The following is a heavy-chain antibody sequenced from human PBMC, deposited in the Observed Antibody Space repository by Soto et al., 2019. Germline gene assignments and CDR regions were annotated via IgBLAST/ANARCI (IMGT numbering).Heavy chain of an antibody. J-gene: IGHJ3*02. Sequence: QVQLQQWGAGLLKPSETLSLTCAVYGGSFSGYYWSWIRQPPGKGLEWIGEINHSGSTNYNPSLKSRVTISVDTSKNHFSLKLSSVTAADTAVYYCARGQGGVVPASKGAFDIWGQGTMVTVSS. CDR3: ARGQGGVVPASKGAFDI. V-gene: IGHV4-34*01. CDR1: GGSFSGYY. CDR2: INHSGST. D-gene: IGHD2-2*01.